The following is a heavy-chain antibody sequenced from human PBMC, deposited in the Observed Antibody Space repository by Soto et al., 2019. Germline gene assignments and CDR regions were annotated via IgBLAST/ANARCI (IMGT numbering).Heavy chain of an antibody. Sequence: QVQLVQSGAEVKKPGASVKVSCKASGYTFTSYGISWVRQAPGQGLEWMGWISAYNGNTNYAQKLQGRVTMTTDTSTSTAYMELRSLRSDDTAVYYCARGYYDSSGYLTPDCYYYGMDVWGQGTTVTVSS. CDR3: ARGYYDSSGYLTPDCYYYGMDV. D-gene: IGHD3-22*01. CDR1: GYTFTSYG. V-gene: IGHV1-18*01. CDR2: ISAYNGNT. J-gene: IGHJ6*02.